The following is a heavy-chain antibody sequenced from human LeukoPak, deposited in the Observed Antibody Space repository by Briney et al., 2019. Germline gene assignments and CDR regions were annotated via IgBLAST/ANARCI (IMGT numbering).Heavy chain of an antibody. J-gene: IGHJ4*02. D-gene: IGHD6-13*01. Sequence: SETLSLICTVSGVFISSSSYYWGWIRQPPGKGLEWIGSIYYSGSTYYNPSLKSRVTISVDTSKNQFSLKLSSVTAADTAVYYCASGEQQLVRAYYFDYWGQGTLVTVSS. V-gene: IGHV4-39*07. CDR2: IYYSGST. CDR1: GVFISSSSYY. CDR3: ASGEQQLVRAYYFDY.